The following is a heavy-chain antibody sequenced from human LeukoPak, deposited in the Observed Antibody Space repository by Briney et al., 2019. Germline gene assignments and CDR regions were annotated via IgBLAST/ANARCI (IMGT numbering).Heavy chain of an antibody. V-gene: IGHV4-4*07. D-gene: IGHD6-13*01. CDR3: ASRSIAAAGAWYFDY. Sequence: PPETLSLTCTVSGGSISSYYWSWIRQPAGKGLEWIGRIYTSGSTNYNPSLKSRVTMSVDTSKNQFSLKLSSVTAADTAVYYCASRSIAAAGAWYFDYWGQGTLVTVSS. CDR2: IYTSGST. J-gene: IGHJ4*02. CDR1: GGSISSYY.